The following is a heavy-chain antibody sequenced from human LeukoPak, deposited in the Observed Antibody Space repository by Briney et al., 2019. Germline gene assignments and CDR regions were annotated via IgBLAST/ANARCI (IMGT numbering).Heavy chain of an antibody. D-gene: IGHD2-15*01. CDR2: ANPSGGSI. Sequence: GASVKVSCKASGYTFTSCYIHWLRQAAGQGLEWMGVANPSGGSISYAQKFQDRMTMTRDTSTNTDYMELSSLRSEDTAVYYCARDPCSGDACYNWFDPWGQGTLVTVSS. CDR1: GYTFTSCY. V-gene: IGHV1-46*01. J-gene: IGHJ5*02. CDR3: ARDPCSGDACYNWFDP.